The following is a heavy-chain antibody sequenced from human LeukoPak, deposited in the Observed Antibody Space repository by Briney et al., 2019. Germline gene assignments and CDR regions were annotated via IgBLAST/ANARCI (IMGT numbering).Heavy chain of an antibody. Sequence: PSETLSLTCTVSGGSISSGGYYWSWIRQHPGKGLEWIGYIYYSGSTYYNPSLKSRVTISVDTSKNQFSLKLSSVTAADTAVYYCARILREPRRNWFDPWGQGTLVTVSS. V-gene: IGHV4-31*03. CDR1: GGSISSGGYY. J-gene: IGHJ5*02. CDR3: ARILREPRRNWFDP. CDR2: IYYSGST. D-gene: IGHD3-3*01.